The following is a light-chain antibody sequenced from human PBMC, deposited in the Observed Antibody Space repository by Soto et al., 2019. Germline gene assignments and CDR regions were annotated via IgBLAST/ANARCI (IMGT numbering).Light chain of an antibody. CDR2: GAS. Sequence: EIVMTQSPATLSVSPGERVTLSCRARQSVGSNLAWYQQKPGQAPRLLIYGASTRATGILARFSGSGSGTEFTLTISGLQPEDFAAYHCQQLYTLPFTFGQGTRL. J-gene: IGKJ5*01. CDR1: QSVGSN. V-gene: IGKV3-15*01. CDR3: QQLYTLPFT.